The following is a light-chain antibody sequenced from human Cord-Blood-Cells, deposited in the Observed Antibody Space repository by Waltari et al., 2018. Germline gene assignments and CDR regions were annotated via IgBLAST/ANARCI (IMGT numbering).Light chain of an antibody. Sequence: DIVMTPSPATLSVSPGERAPLSCSASHRVSSNLAWYQQKPGQPPRPLIYGASTRATGIPARFSGSGSGTEFTLTISSLQSEDVAVYYCQQYNNWPPTFGQGTKVEIK. CDR1: HRVSSN. CDR3: QQYNNWPPT. CDR2: GAS. V-gene: IGKV3-15*01. J-gene: IGKJ1*01.